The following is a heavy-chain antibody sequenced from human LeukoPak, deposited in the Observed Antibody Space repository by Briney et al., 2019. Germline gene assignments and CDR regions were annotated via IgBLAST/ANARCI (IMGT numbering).Heavy chain of an antibody. CDR2: ISSSSSYI. Sequence: KPGGSLRLSCAASGFTFSTYSMNWVRQAPGKGLEWVSSISSSSSYIYYADSVKGRFTISRDNAKNSVYLQMTSLRAEDTAVYYCARGGSGSSGSCYDWGQGTLVAVSP. CDR1: GFTFSTYS. D-gene: IGHD2-15*01. J-gene: IGHJ4*02. CDR3: ARGGSGSSGSCYD. V-gene: IGHV3-21*06.